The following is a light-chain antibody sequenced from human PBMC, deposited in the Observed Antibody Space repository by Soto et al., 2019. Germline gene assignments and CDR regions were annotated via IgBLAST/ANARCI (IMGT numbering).Light chain of an antibody. CDR2: EVS. Sequence: QSALTQPASVSGSPGQSITISCTGTSSDVGGYNYVSWYQQHPGKAPKLMIYEVSNRPSGVSNRFSGSKSGNTASLTISGLQAEDEADYYCSSYTRSSTLVFGTGTQLTVL. CDR3: SSYTRSSTLV. V-gene: IGLV2-14*01. J-gene: IGLJ1*01. CDR1: SSDVGGYNY.